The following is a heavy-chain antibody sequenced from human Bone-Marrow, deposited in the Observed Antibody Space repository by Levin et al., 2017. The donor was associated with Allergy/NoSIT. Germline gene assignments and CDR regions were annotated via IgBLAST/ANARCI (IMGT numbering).Heavy chain of an antibody. J-gene: IGHJ5*02. Sequence: HPGGSLRLSCAASGFTFNTYAITWVRQAPGKGLEWVSTISHTGGSTHYADSVKGRFTISRDNSKNTLYLQMNSLRAEDTAVYYCAKEVGNYDSNGYFDHWGQGTLVTVSS. CDR1: GFTFNTYA. CDR3: AKEVGNYDSNGYFDH. V-gene: IGHV3-23*01. D-gene: IGHD3-22*01. CDR2: ISHTGGST.